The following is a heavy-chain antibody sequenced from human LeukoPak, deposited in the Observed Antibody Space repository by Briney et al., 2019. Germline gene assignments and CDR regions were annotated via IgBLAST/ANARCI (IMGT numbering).Heavy chain of an antibody. CDR1: GFTFSSYA. J-gene: IGHJ4*02. D-gene: IGHD6-13*01. V-gene: IGHV3-23*01. CDR3: ATTSTGSIAAANHYFDY. Sequence: GGSLRLSCAASGFTFSSYAMSWVRQAPGKGLEWVSAISGSGGSTYYADSVKGRFTISRDNSKNTLYLQMNSLRAEDTAVYYCATTSTGSIAAANHYFDYWGRGTLVTVSS. CDR2: ISGSGGST.